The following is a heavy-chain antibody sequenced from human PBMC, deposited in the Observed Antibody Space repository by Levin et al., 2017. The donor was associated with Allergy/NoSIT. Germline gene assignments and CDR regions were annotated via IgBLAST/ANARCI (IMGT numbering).Heavy chain of an antibody. CDR3: ARDNYRGLYSGLEF. CDR2: ISGSNGNT. J-gene: IGHJ4*02. Sequence: GESLKISCKASGYMFRSYGFTWVRQAPGQGLEWLGWISGSNGNTRYGRKFQGRVSLTTDTSASTAYMELRRLTVDDTAVYFCARDNYRGLYSGLEFWGQGTLVTVSS. CDR1: GYMFRSYG. V-gene: IGHV1-18*01. D-gene: IGHD5-12*01.